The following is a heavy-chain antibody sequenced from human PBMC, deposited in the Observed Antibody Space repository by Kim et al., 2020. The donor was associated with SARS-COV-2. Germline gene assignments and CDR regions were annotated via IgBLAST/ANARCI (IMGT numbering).Heavy chain of an antibody. V-gene: IGHV3-49*04. J-gene: IGHJ4*02. CDR3: TRDIRHYYDSSGHDY. Sequence: GGSLRLSCTASGFTFSDYAMSWVRQAPGKGLEWVGFIRSKAYGGTTEYAASVKGRFTISRDDSKSIAYLQMNSLKTEDTAVYYCTRDIRHYYDSSGHDYWGQGTLVTVSS. D-gene: IGHD3-22*01. CDR2: IRSKAYGGTT. CDR1: GFTFSDYA.